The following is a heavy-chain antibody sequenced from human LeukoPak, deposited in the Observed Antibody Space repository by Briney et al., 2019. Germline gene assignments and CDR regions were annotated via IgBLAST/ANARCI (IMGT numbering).Heavy chain of an antibody. V-gene: IGHV3-23*01. CDR1: GFTFSYYA. J-gene: IGHJ4*02. D-gene: IGHD4-17*01. CDR3: AKDGYGDRRYYFDY. CDR2: ISDSGGST. Sequence: GGSLRLSCAASGFTFSYYAMIWVRQAPGKGLEWVSGISDSGGSTYYPDSVKGRFTISRDNSKNTLYLQMNSLRAEDTAVYYCAKDGYGDRRYYFDYWGQGTLVTASS.